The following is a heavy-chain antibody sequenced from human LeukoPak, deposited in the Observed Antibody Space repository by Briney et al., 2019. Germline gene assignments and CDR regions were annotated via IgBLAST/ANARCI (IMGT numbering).Heavy chain of an antibody. Sequence: SETLSLTCTVTGYSISSGYYWGWIRQPPGKGLEWIGSIYHSGSTYYNPSLKSRVTISVDKSKNQFSLKLSSVTAADTAVYYCARLSIAAAGSNWFDPWGQGTLVTVSS. V-gene: IGHV4-38-2*02. CDR3: ARLSIAAAGSNWFDP. CDR1: GYSISSGYY. J-gene: IGHJ5*02. CDR2: IYHSGST. D-gene: IGHD6-13*01.